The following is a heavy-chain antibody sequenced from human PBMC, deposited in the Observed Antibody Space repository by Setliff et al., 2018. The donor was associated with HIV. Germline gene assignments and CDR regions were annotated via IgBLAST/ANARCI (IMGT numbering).Heavy chain of an antibody. V-gene: IGHV4-38-2*01. CDR1: GFSISSGFF. CDR3: ARVETTVTSRLDY. D-gene: IGHD4-17*01. CDR2: IYQSGTT. J-gene: IGHJ4*02. Sequence: PSATLSLTCAVSGFSISSGFFWGWVRQPPGKGLEWIGSIYQSGTTYYNPALKSRVTISVDTSKNQFSLRLTSLTAADTAVYFCARVETTVTSRLDYLGQGTLVTVSS.